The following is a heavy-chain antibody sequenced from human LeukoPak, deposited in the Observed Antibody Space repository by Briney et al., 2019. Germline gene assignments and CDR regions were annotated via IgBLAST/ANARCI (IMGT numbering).Heavy chain of an antibody. Sequence: PSETLSLTCAVSGYSISSGYYWGWIRQPPGKGLEWVGGITHSGSSYYNPSLKSRVTISVDTSKNQFSLKLTSVTAADTAVYYCARDSSSSPFANWGQGTLVTVSS. J-gene: IGHJ4*02. CDR1: GYSISSGYY. D-gene: IGHD6-6*01. CDR2: ITHSGSS. V-gene: IGHV4-38-2*02. CDR3: ARDSSSSPFAN.